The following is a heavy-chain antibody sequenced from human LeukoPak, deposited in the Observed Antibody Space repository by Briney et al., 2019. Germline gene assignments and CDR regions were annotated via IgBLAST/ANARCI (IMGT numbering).Heavy chain of an antibody. CDR1: LDTLRSYA. V-gene: IGHV1-69*13. J-gene: IGHJ5*02. CDR2: IIPIFGTA. Sequence: ASVKVSCKDSLDTLRSYATRGVREAPRRGLEWRGEIIPIFGTANYAQTFQGGVTITADEYTSTAYMELSSLRSEDKAVYYCARGRDWFDPWGQGTLVTVSS. CDR3: ARGRDWFDP.